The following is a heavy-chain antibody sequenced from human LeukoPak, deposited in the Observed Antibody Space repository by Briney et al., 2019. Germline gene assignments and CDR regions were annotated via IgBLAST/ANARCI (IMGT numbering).Heavy chain of an antibody. V-gene: IGHV1-18*01. CDR3: ARDLYGMDA. Sequence: GASVKVSCKASGYTFTSYGISWVRQAPGQGLEWMGWISAYNGNTNYAQILQGRVTMTTDTSTSTVYMELRSLRSDDTAVYYCARDLYGMDAWGQGTTVTVSS. J-gene: IGHJ6*02. CDR1: GYTFTSYG. CDR2: ISAYNGNT.